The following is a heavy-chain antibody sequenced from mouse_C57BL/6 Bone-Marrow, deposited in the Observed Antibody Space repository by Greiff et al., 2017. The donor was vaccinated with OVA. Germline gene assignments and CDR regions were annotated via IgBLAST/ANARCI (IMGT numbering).Heavy chain of an antibody. CDR2: ISYDGSN. Sequence: EVQLQQSGPGLVKPSQSLSLTCSVTGYSITSGYYWNWIRQFPGNKLEWMGYISYDGSNNYNPSLKNRISITRDTSKNQFFLKLNSVTTEDTATYYCARDRNYSNSYAMDYWGQGTSVTVSS. D-gene: IGHD2-5*01. CDR1: GYSITSGYY. V-gene: IGHV3-6*01. J-gene: IGHJ4*01. CDR3: ARDRNYSNSYAMDY.